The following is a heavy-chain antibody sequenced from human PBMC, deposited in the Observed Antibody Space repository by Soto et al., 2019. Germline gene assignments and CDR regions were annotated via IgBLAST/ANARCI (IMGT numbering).Heavy chain of an antibody. CDR1: GYTFTSYG. D-gene: IGHD1-26*01. CDR3: ARDWKEKVGSTFYY. CDR2: ISAYNGKT. Sequence: ASVKVSCKASGYTFTSYGISWVRQAPGQGLERMGWISAYNGKTNYAQKLQGRVTMTTDTSTSTAYMELRSLRSDDTAVYYCARDWKEKVGSTFYYWGQGTLVTVSS. J-gene: IGHJ4*02. V-gene: IGHV1-18*01.